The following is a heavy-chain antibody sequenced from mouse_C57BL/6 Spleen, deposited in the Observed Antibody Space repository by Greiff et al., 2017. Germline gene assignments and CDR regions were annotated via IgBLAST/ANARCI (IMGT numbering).Heavy chain of an antibody. CDR1: GYSITSGYY. D-gene: IGHD1-1*01. V-gene: IGHV3-6*01. CDR3: AREGDYYGSSYVDYFDY. J-gene: IGHJ2*01. Sequence: VQLKQSGPGLVKPSQSLSLTCSVTGYSITSGYYWNWIRQFPGNKLEWMGYISYDGSNNYNPSLKNRISITRDTSKNQFFLKLNSVTTEDTATYYCAREGDYYGSSYVDYFDYWGQGTTLTVSS. CDR2: ISYDGSN.